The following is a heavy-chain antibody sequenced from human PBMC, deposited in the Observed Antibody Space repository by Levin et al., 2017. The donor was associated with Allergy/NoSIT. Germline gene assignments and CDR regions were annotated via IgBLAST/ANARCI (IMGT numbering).Heavy chain of an antibody. J-gene: IGHJ3*02. V-gene: IGHV3-23*01. D-gene: IGHD3-22*01. Sequence: GGSLRLSCAASRFTFNSYAMGWVRQAPGKGLEWVSAISGSGYSTYYADSVKGRFTISRDNSKNTLYLQMNSLRAEDTAVYYCAKSTYYYDSSGYYFSAFDIWGQGTMVTVSS. CDR2: ISGSGYST. CDR3: AKSTYYYDSSGYYFSAFDI. CDR1: RFTFNSYA.